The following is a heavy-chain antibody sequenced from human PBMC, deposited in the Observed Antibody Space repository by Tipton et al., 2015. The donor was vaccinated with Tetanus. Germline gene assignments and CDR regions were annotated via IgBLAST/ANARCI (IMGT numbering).Heavy chain of an antibody. CDR2: MSYSGRT. CDR1: GGSINSSSYY. J-gene: IGHJ4*02. CDR3: ARANNDYPKKGPFDY. D-gene: IGHD5-12*01. Sequence: TLSLTCTVSGGSINSSSYYWGWIRQPPGKGLEWIGSMSYSGRTYYNPSLKSRVTISVDTSKNQFSLNLRSVITADTAVYYCARANNDYPKKGPFDYWGQGILVIVSS. V-gene: IGHV4-39*07.